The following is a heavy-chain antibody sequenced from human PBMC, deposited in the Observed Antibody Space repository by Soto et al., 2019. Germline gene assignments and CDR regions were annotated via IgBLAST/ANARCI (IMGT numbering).Heavy chain of an antibody. Sequence: QVQLVESGGDVVQPGRSLRLSCAASGFTFSSYGMHWVRQAPGKGLEWVAVISYDGSNKYYADSVKGRFTISRDNSKNTLYLQMNSLRAEDTAVYYCAKDSGRRGVMRGDYWGQGTLVTVSS. V-gene: IGHV3-30*18. CDR3: AKDSGRRGVMRGDY. D-gene: IGHD3-10*01. J-gene: IGHJ4*02. CDR1: GFTFSSYG. CDR2: ISYDGSNK.